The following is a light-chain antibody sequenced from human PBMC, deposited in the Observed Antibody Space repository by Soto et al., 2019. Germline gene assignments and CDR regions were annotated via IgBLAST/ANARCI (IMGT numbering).Light chain of an antibody. V-gene: IGKV3-20*01. CDR1: QAISSRD. Sequence: EIMLTQSPGTLSLSPGEIATLSCKTRQAISSRDLAWYQQKFGQAPRLLIYGASTRAAGIPDRVIGSGSGTDFSLTIRRLEPEDVAVYYCQQYGDSPMYSFGQGTKLEIK. CDR3: QQYGDSPMYS. J-gene: IGKJ2*03. CDR2: GAS.